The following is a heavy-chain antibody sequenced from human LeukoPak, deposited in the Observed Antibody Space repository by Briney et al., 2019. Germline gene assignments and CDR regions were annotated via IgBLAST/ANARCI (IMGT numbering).Heavy chain of an antibody. Sequence: GGSLRLSCAASGFTFSSYWMSWVRQAPGKGLEWVANIKQDGSEKYYVDSVKGRFTISRDNAKNSLYLQMNSLGAEDTAVYYCARGRWELANWFDPWGQGTLVTVSS. D-gene: IGHD1-26*01. CDR2: IKQDGSEK. J-gene: IGHJ5*02. CDR1: GFTFSSYW. V-gene: IGHV3-7*01. CDR3: ARGRWELANWFDP.